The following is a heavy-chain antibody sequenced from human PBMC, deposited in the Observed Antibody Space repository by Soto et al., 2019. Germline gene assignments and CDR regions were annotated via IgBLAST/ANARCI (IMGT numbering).Heavy chain of an antibody. CDR3: ARSWSGSTSGRVDV. D-gene: IGHD3-3*01. J-gene: IGHJ1*01. CDR1: GFTFDDHV. CDR2: ISWDGYSI. Sequence: GGSLRLSCVASGFTFDDHVMHWVRQVPGKGLEWVGHISWDGYSIAYGGSVRGRFTISRDNAKNTLYLQMTSLRPEDTALYYCARSWSGSTSGRVDVWGPGTLATV. V-gene: IGHV3-9*01.